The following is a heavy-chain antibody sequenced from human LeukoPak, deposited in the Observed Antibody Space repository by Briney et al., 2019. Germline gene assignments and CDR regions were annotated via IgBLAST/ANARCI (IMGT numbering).Heavy chain of an antibody. CDR2: ISYDGSNK. D-gene: IGHD3-3*01. J-gene: IGHJ4*02. CDR1: GFTFSSYA. V-gene: IGHV3-30-3*01. Sequence: GRSLRLSCAASGFTFSSYAMHWVRQAPGKGLEWVAVISYDGSNKYYADSVKGRFTISRDNSKNTLYLQMNSLRAEDTAVYYCAREGVARTFDYWGQGTLVTVSS. CDR3: AREGVARTFDY.